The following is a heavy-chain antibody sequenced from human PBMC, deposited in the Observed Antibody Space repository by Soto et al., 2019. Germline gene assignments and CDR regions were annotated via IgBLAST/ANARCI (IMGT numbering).Heavy chain of an antibody. CDR2: NNPDGGGT. Sequence: QVQLVQSGAEVKKPGASVKVSCKASGYTFTSYYMHWVRLAPGQGLEWMGINNPDGGGTSYAQQFQGRVIMTRDTSTSTVYMEMSSLRSEDTAVYYCAVGGNYLGMDVWGQGTKVTVSS. CDR1: GYTFTSYY. J-gene: IGHJ6*02. CDR3: AVGGNYLGMDV. V-gene: IGHV1-46*01.